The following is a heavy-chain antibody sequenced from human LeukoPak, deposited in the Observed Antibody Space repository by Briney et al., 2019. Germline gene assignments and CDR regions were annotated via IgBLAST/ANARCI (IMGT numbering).Heavy chain of an antibody. CDR1: GFTFDDYG. CDR2: INWNGGST. J-gene: IGHJ4*02. D-gene: IGHD6-13*01. CDR3: ARDPITDSSSWYSTSSYYYFDY. Sequence: GGSLRLSCAASGFTFDDYGMSWVRQAPGKGLEWVSGINWNGGSTGYADPVKGRFTISRDNAKNSLYLQMNSLRAEDTALYYCARDPITDSSSWYSTSSYYYFDYWGQGTLVTVSS. V-gene: IGHV3-20*04.